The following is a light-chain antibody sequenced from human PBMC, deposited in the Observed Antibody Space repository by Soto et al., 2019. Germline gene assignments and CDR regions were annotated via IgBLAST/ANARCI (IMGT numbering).Light chain of an antibody. Sequence: VLTQSPASLSLSPGERATLSCRASQSVSSALAWYQQKPGQAPRLLIHDASSRATGTPARFSGSGSGTDFTLTISSLEPEDFAVYYCQQRSNWPLTFGGGTKVDIK. CDR3: QQRSNWPLT. CDR2: DAS. CDR1: QSVSSA. J-gene: IGKJ4*01. V-gene: IGKV3-11*01.